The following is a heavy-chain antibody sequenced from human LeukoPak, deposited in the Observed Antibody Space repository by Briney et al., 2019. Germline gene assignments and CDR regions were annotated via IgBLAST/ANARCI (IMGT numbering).Heavy chain of an antibody. CDR2: ISPSGDIT. J-gene: IGHJ3*01. CDR3: VRDLHWGGFDV. D-gene: IGHD7-27*01. V-gene: IGHV3-23*01. CDR1: GFSVSSNY. Sequence: GGSLRLSCAASGFSVSSNYMNWVRQAPGKGLEWVSGISPSGDITYYADSVMGRFSISRDNPKSTVSLQMSGLRAEDTALYYCVRDLHWGGFDVWGQGTMVTVSS.